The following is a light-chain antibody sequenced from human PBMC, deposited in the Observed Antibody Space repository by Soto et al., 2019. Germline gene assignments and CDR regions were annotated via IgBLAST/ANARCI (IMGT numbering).Light chain of an antibody. CDR2: DVS. J-gene: IGLJ1*01. V-gene: IGLV2-11*01. CDR1: SSDVGSYNY. CDR3: CSYAGSYTHYV. Sequence: QSALTQPRSGSGFPGQSVTISCTGTSSDVGSYNYVSWYQQHPDKAPKFMIYDVSKRPSGVPDRFSGSKSGNTASLTISGLQAEDEADYYCCSYAGSYTHYVFGTGTKVTVL.